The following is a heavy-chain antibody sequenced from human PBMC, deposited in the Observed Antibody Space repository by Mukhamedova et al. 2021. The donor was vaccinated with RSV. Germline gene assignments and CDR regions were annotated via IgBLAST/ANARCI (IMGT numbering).Heavy chain of an antibody. V-gene: IGHV4-34*01. D-gene: IGHD3-9*01. Sequence: EWIGEINQSGTTNYNPSLKSRVTISEDTSKSQFSLRLSSVTAADTAIYYCARADEILTGYYDWCQGTLVTVS. CDR3: ARADEILTGYYD. J-gene: IGHJ4*02. CDR2: INQSGTT.